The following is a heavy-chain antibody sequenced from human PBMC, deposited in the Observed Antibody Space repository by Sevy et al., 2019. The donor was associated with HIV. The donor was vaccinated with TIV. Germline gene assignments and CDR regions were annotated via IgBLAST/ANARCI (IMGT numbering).Heavy chain of an antibody. D-gene: IGHD3-3*01. CDR2: IGSSSSTI. CDR1: GFTFSSYS. CDR3: ARAWSGPYGMDV. J-gene: IGHJ6*02. Sequence: GGSLRLSCEAPGFTFSSYSMNWVRQAPGKGLEWVSYIGSSSSTIYYADSVKGRFTISRDNAKDSLYLQMNRLRDEDADVYDCARAWSGPYGMDVWGQGTTVTVSS. V-gene: IGHV3-48*02.